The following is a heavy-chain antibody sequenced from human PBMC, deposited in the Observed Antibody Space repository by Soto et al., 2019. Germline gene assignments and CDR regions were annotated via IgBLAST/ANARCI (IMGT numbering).Heavy chain of an antibody. CDR1: GYTFTSYA. Sequence: GASVKVSCKASGYTFTSYAMHWVRQAPGQRLEWMGWISAYNGNTNYAQKLQGRVTMTTDTSTSTAYTELRSLRSDDMAVYYCARGPNDLEWDYWGQGTLVTVSS. V-gene: IGHV1-18*03. CDR3: ARGPNDLEWDY. CDR2: ISAYNGNT. D-gene: IGHD3-3*01. J-gene: IGHJ4*02.